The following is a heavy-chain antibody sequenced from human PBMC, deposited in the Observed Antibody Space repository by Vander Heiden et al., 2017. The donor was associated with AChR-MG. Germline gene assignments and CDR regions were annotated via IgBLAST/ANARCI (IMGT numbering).Heavy chain of an antibody. V-gene: IGHV3-23*01. J-gene: IGHJ4*02. D-gene: IGHD3-22*01. Sequence: EVQLLESGGGLVQPGGSLRRACEASGFSFSDYVMSWVRQAPGKGLEWVSAISGSGAYTHYADSKGTLYLYMSSLRAEDTAVYYCAKYPRRDMIIVIDYWGQGTLVTVSS. CDR2: ISGSGAYT. CDR3: AKYPRRDMIIVIDY. CDR1: GFSFSDYV.